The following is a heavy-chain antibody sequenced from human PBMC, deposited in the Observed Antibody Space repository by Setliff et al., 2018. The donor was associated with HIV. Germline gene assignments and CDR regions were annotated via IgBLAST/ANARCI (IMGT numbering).Heavy chain of an antibody. CDR3: VKDAYSSGEPGVS. J-gene: IGHJ5*02. V-gene: IGHV1-46*01. CDR2: SYPSDGRT. CDR1: GYTFTSYY. D-gene: IGHD3-22*01. Sequence: ASVKVSCKASGYTFTSYYLHWLRQAPGQGLEWMGISYPSDGRTQYAQKFQGRVTMTRDTSTSTAYMELNSLRADDTAVYYCVKDAYSSGEPGVSWGQGTLVTVSS.